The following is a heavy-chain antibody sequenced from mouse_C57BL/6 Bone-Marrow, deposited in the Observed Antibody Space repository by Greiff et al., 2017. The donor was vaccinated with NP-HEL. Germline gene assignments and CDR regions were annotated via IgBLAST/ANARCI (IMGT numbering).Heavy chain of an antibody. CDR3: ARWDYYGSSYAMDY. CDR1: GYTFTSYG. CDR2: IYPRSGNT. J-gene: IGHJ4*01. Sequence: QVQLQQSGAELVRPGASVKLSCKASGYTFTSYGISWVKQRTGQGLEWIGEIYPRSGNTYYNEKFKGKATLTADKSSSTAYMKLRSLTSEDSAVYFCARWDYYGSSYAMDYWGQGTSVTVSS. D-gene: IGHD1-1*01. V-gene: IGHV1-81*01.